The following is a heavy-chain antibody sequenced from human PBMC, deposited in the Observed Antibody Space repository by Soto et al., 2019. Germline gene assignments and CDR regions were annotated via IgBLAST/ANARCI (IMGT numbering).Heavy chain of an antibody. CDR2: VSDSGST. D-gene: IGHD3-22*01. Sequence: SETLSLTCTVSWGSISDGCYWTWIRQDAGKGLEWIGSVSDSGSTSYNTSLKSRLTISVDKSKNQFSLNLRSVTAADTDVYYCARRDRSGFYYCLDTWGQAALVTVS. J-gene: IGHJ5*02. CDR3: ARRDRSGFYYCLDT. CDR1: WGSISDGCY. V-gene: IGHV4-31*03.